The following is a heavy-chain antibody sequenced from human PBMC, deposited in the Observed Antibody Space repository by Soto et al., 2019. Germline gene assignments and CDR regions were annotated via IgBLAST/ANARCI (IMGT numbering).Heavy chain of an antibody. J-gene: IGHJ6*03. D-gene: IGHD3-3*01. V-gene: IGHV2-26*01. Sequence: QVTLKESGPVLVKPTETLTLTCTVSGLSLSNARMGVSWIRQPPGKALEWLAHIFSNDEKSYSTSLKSRLNISKDTSKSQVVLTMTNMDPVDTATYYCARMGYYDFWSGYYSPYYYYYMDVWGKGTTVTVSS. CDR3: ARMGYYDFWSGYYSPYYYYYMDV. CDR1: GLSLSNARMG. CDR2: IFSNDEK.